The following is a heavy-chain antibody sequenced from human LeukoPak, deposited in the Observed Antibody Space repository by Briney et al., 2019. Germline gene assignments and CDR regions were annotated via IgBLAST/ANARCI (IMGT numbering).Heavy chain of an antibody. CDR3: ARLSRDSSGWYSRY. CDR2: IYPGDSDT. Sequence: GEPLKISCKGSGYSFTSYWIGWVRQMPRKGLEWMGVIYPGDSDTRYSPSFQGQVTISADKSISTAYLQWSSLKASDTAMYYCARLSRDSSGWYSRYWGQGTLVTVSS. J-gene: IGHJ4*02. CDR1: GYSFTSYW. V-gene: IGHV5-51*01. D-gene: IGHD6-19*01.